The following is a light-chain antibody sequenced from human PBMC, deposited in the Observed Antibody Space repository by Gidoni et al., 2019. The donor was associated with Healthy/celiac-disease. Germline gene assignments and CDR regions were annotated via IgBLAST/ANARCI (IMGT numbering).Light chain of an antibody. Sequence: DIVMTQSPDPLAVSLGERATINCKSSQRVLYSSNNKNYLAWYQPKPGQPPKLRIYWASTRESGVPDRFSGSGSGTDFTLTISSLQAEGVAVYYCQQYYSTPLTFGGGTKVEIK. J-gene: IGKJ4*01. CDR1: QRVLYSSNNKNY. V-gene: IGKV4-1*01. CDR2: WAS. CDR3: QQYYSTPLT.